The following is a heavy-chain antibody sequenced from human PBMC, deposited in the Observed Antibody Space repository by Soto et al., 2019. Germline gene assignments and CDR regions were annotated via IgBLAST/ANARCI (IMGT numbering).Heavy chain of an antibody. D-gene: IGHD4-4*01. CDR3: ARDLYSNSYEGFVGFDL. CDR2: IHHSGAT. CDR1: GGSINSGEYY. V-gene: IGHV4-30-4*01. Sequence: KTSETLSLTCNVSGGSINSGEYYWSWIRQPPGKALEWIGYIHHSGATNYNPSLESRVAISVDMSKNLFFLKLTSVTAADTAAYYCARDLYSNSYEGFVGFDLWGRGTLVTVSS. J-gene: IGHJ4*01.